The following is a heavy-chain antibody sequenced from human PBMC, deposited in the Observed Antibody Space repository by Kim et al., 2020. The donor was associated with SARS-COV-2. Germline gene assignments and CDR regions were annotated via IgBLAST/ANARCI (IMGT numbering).Heavy chain of an antibody. D-gene: IGHD6-19*01. CDR1: GGSISSYY. CDR3: ARVGGSGWEPVDY. CDR2: IYYSGST. Sequence: SETLSLTCTVPGGSISSYYWSWIRQPPGKGLEWIGYIYYSGSTNYNPSLKSRVTISVDTSKNQFSLKLSSVTAADTAVYYCARVGGSGWEPVDYWGQGTLVTVSS. J-gene: IGHJ4*02. V-gene: IGHV4-59*01.